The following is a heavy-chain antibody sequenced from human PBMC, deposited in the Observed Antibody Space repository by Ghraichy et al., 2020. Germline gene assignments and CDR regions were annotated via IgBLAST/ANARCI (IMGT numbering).Heavy chain of an antibody. CDR3: AKGIAGTSGSFGDY. CDR2: ISGSGGST. V-gene: IGHV3-23*01. Sequence: GGSLRLSCAASGFTFSSYAMSWVRQAPGKGLEWVSAISGSGGSTYYADSVKGRFTISRDNSKNTLYLQMGSLSAEDTAIYYCAKGIAGTSGSFGDYWGQGILVTVSS. CDR1: GFTFSSYA. J-gene: IGHJ4*02. D-gene: IGHD3-16*01.